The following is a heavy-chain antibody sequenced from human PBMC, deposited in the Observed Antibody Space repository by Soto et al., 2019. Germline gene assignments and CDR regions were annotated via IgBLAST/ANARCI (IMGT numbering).Heavy chain of an antibody. J-gene: IGHJ6*02. CDR3: ATALRGFWSGYYKEYYYYGMDV. CDR2: MNPNSGET. CDR1: GYTFTSYD. V-gene: IGHV1-8*01. D-gene: IGHD3-3*01. Sequence: ASVKVSCKASGYTFTSYDINWVRQATGQRLEWMGWMNPNSGETIYAQKFQGRVTMTEDTSTDTAYMELSSLRSEDTAVYYCATALRGFWSGYYKEYYYYGMDVWGQGTTVTVSS.